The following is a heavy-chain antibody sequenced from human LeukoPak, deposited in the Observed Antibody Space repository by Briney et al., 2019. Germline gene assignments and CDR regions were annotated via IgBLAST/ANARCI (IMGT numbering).Heavy chain of an antibody. CDR3: AKDEGLATTLYDYMDV. Sequence: GGSLTLSCAVSGFTFSDSSINWVRQAPRKGLEWLSYISSRSSAIYYADSVKGRFTVSRDNARNSLYLQMNGLRAEDSAVYYCAKDEGLATTLYDYMDVWGKGTTVTVSS. CDR1: GFTFSDSS. CDR2: ISSRSSAI. V-gene: IGHV3-48*04. D-gene: IGHD6-13*01. J-gene: IGHJ6*03.